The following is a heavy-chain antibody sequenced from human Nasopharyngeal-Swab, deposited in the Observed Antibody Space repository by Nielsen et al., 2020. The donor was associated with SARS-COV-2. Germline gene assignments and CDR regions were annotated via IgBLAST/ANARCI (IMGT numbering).Heavy chain of an antibody. CDR3: ARDQDSSSYFDY. Sequence: GGSLRLSCAASGFTFSSYGMHWVRQAPGKRLEWVAVISYDGSNKYYADSVKGRFTISRDNSKNTLYLQMNSLRAEDTAVYYCARDQDSSSYFDYWGQGTLVTVSS. J-gene: IGHJ4*02. D-gene: IGHD6-6*01. V-gene: IGHV3-30*03. CDR1: GFTFSSYG. CDR2: ISYDGSNK.